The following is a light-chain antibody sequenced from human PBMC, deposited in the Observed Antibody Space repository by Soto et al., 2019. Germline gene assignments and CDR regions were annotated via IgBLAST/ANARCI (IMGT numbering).Light chain of an antibody. V-gene: IGKV3-11*01. J-gene: IGKJ3*01. CDR1: PGVDRY. CDR2: DTS. CDR3: QHRRDSPPG. Sequence: EIVLKQSPATLSLSPGETATLSCRASPGVDRYLAWYQQKVGQSPRLIIYDTSNRATGVPARFSGSGYGTDFTLTITSLQPEDYALYFCQHRRDSPPGFVPGTRVEIK.